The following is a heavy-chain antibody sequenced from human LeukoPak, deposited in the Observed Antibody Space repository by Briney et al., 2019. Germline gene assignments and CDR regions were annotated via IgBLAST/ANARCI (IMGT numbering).Heavy chain of an antibody. CDR1: GFTFSSYA. J-gene: IGHJ6*02. Sequence: GGSLRLSCAASGFTFSSYAMSWVRQATGKGLEWVSAIGTAGDTYYPGSVKGRFTISRENAKNSLYLQMNSLRAGDTAVYYCARESRAAVLGAGMDVWGQGTTVTVSS. V-gene: IGHV3-13*01. CDR2: IGTAGDT. D-gene: IGHD6-13*01. CDR3: ARESRAAVLGAGMDV.